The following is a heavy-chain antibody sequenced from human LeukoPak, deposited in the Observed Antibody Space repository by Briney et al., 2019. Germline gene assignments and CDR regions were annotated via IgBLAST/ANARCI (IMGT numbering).Heavy chain of an antibody. J-gene: IGHJ4*02. CDR2: ISSSGSSI. D-gene: IGHD3-22*01. CDR3: ARSNPEGSYDSSGYLNGGYYFDY. Sequence: GGSLRLSCAASGFIFSSYSMNWVRQAPGKGLEWVSSISSSGSSIYYADSVKGRFTISRDNAKNSLYLQMNSLRAEDTAVYYCARSNPEGSYDSSGYLNGGYYFDYWGQGTLVTVSS. CDR1: GFIFSSYS. V-gene: IGHV3-21*01.